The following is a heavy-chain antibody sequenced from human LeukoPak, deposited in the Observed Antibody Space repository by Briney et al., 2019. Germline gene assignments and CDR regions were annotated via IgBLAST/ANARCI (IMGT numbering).Heavy chain of an antibody. Sequence: GSLRLSCVASGFTFSSYWMTWVRQAPGKGLEWVANIKADGSQIYYVDSVRGRFTISRDNAKNSLYLQMNSLRVEDTAVYYCARDLNWETYWGQGTLVSVSS. CDR1: GFTFSSYW. V-gene: IGHV3-7*01. J-gene: IGHJ4*02. D-gene: IGHD7-27*01. CDR2: IKADGSQI. CDR3: ARDLNWETY.